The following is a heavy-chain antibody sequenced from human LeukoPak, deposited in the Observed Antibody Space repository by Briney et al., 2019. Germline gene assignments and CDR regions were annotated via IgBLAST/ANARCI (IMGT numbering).Heavy chain of an antibody. CDR1: GFTVSSNY. D-gene: IGHD3-16*02. Sequence: PGGSLRLSCAASGFTVSSNYMSWVRQAPGQGLEWVARIKTKTDGETTDYAAPVKGRFTISRDDSKNTLYLQMNSLKTEDTAVYYCTTDYYDYVWGSYRPDYWGQGTLVTVSS. V-gene: IGHV3-15*01. CDR3: TTDYYDYVWGSYRPDY. J-gene: IGHJ4*02. CDR2: IKTKTDGETT.